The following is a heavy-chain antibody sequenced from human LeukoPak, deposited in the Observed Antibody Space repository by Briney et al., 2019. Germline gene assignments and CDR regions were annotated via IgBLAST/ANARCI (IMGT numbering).Heavy chain of an antibody. V-gene: IGHV3-53*01. CDR1: GFTVSSNY. Sequence: GGSLRLSCAASGFTVSSNYMSWVRQAPGKGLEWVSVIYSGGSTYYADSVKGRFTISRDNSKNTLYLQMNSLRAEDTAVYYCAKLWFGELFVRDYWGQGTLVTVSS. CDR3: AKLWFGELFVRDY. J-gene: IGHJ4*02. D-gene: IGHD3-10*01. CDR2: IYSGGST.